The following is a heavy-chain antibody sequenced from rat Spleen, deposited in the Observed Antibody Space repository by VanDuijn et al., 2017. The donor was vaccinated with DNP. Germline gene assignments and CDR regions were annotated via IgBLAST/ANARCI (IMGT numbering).Heavy chain of an antibody. J-gene: IGHJ2*01. CDR1: GFTFSNYY. D-gene: IGHD1-11*01. CDR2: ISSSGSST. Sequence: EVQLVESGGGLVQPGRSLKVSCAVSGFTFSNYYMAWVRQAPKKGLEWVATISSSGSSTYYGDSVKGRFTISRDNAKSTLYLQMNSLRSEETATYYCASPFGGYDYWGQGVMVTVSS. V-gene: IGHV5-22*01. CDR3: ASPFGGYDY.